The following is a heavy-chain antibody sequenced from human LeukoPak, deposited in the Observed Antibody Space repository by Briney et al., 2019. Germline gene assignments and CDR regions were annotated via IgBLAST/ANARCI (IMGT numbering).Heavy chain of an antibody. Sequence: GASGNLSCTAYGYDFATSGIGWVREAPGQGLEWVGGISVYNGDRKSAPKLQGRITRATATSTHTAHLELGSVRVDDTAIYYCARDLGPYTGSYYSYYHYMDGWGEGTSVTVSS. CDR2: ISVYNGDR. CDR1: GYDFATSG. V-gene: IGHV1-18*01. D-gene: IGHD1-26*01. CDR3: ARDLGPYTGSYYSYYHYMDG. J-gene: IGHJ6*03.